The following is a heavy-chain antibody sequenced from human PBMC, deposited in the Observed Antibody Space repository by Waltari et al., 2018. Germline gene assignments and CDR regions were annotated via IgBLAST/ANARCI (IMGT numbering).Heavy chain of an antibody. CDR2: IRYDGSNK. Sequence: QVQLVESGGGVVQPGGSLRLSCAASGFTFSSYGMHWVRQAPGKGLEWVAFIRYDGSNKYYADSVKGRFTISRDNSKNTLYLQMNSLRAEDTAVYYCATQVAVAGGLDDAFDIWGQGTMVTVSS. CDR1: GFTFSSYG. V-gene: IGHV3-30*02. J-gene: IGHJ3*02. D-gene: IGHD6-19*01. CDR3: ATQVAVAGGLDDAFDI.